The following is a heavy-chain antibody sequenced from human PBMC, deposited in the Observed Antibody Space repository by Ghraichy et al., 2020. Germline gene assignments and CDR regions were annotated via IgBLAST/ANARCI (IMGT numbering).Heavy chain of an antibody. CDR2: MYYSGGT. CDR1: GGSISSTSYY. D-gene: IGHD6-19*01. CDR3: ARHEASSGCIFDY. Sequence: SETLSLTCTVSGGSISSTSYYWGWIRQPPGKGLEWIGSMYYSGGTYYNPSLKSRVTISVDTSKNQFSLKLSSVTAADTAVYYCARHEASSGCIFDYWGQGTLVTVSS. V-gene: IGHV4-39*01. J-gene: IGHJ4*02.